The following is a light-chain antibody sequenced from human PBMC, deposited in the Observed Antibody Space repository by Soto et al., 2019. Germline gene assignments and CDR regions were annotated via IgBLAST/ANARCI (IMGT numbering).Light chain of an antibody. Sequence: AIQLTQSPSSLSASVGDRVTITCRASQAISTVLAWYQQKPGKAPKLLIYYASSLESGVPSRFSGSGSGTDFTLTITSLQPEDFATYYCQQFNSYPRTFGQGTKLEIK. V-gene: IGKV1-13*02. J-gene: IGKJ2*01. CDR1: QAISTV. CDR2: YAS. CDR3: QQFNSYPRT.